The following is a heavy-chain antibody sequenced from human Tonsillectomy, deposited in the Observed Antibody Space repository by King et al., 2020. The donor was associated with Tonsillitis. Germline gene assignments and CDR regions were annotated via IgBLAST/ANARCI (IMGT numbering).Heavy chain of an antibody. CDR2: INPTGDRT. CDR3: AREVSTGIGCFPH. CDR1: GYTFSDYF. Sequence: QLVQSGPEVKRPGDAVKVSCKTSGYTFSDYFMHWVRQAPGQGLEWMGIINPTGDRTWYAQKFQGRITMTRDTSTSTLFLGLFSLTSKDTAVYYCAREVSTGIGCFPHWGQGTLVTVSS. D-gene: IGHD5/OR15-5a*01. J-gene: IGHJ4*02. V-gene: IGHV1-46*01.